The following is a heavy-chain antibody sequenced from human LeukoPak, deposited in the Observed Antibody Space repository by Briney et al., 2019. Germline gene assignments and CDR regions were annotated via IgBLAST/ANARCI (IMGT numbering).Heavy chain of an antibody. CDR2: IYYSGST. Sequence: SETLSLTCTVSGGSISSSSYYWGWIRQPPGKGLEWIGSIYYSGSTNYNPSLKSRVTISVDTSKNQFSLKLSSVTAADTAVYYCARVSMATISDYFDYWGQGTLVTVSS. CDR3: ARVSMATISDYFDY. CDR1: GGSISSSSYY. J-gene: IGHJ4*02. D-gene: IGHD5-24*01. V-gene: IGHV4-39*07.